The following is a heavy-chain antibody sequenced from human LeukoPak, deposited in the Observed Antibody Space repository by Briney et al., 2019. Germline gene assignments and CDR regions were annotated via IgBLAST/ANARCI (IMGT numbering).Heavy chain of an antibody. V-gene: IGHV1-18*01. CDR2: ISAYNGNT. J-gene: IGHJ6*02. CDR3: ARAQYSGYDYEDYYYGMDV. CDR1: GYTFTSYG. D-gene: IGHD5-12*01. Sequence: GASVKVSCKASGYTFTSYGISWVRQAPGQGLEWMGWISAYNGNTNYAQKLQGRVTMTTDTSTSTAYMELRSLRSDDTAVYYCARAQYSGYDYEDYYYGMDVWGQGTTVTVSS.